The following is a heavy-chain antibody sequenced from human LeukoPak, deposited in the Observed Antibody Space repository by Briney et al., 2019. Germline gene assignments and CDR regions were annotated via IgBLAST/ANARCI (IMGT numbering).Heavy chain of an antibody. Sequence: GASVKVSCKASGGTFSSYAISWVRQAPRQGLEWMGRIIPILGIANYAQKFQGRVTITADKSTSTAYMELSSLRSEDTAVYYCARGFYYDSSVQFDYWGQGTLVTVSS. CDR1: GGTFSSYA. J-gene: IGHJ4*02. CDR2: IIPILGIA. V-gene: IGHV1-69*04. CDR3: ARGFYYDSSVQFDY. D-gene: IGHD3-22*01.